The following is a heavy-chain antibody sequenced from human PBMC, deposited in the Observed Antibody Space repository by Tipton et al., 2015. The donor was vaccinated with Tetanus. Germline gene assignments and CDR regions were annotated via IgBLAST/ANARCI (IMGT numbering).Heavy chain of an antibody. Sequence: TLSLTCAVYGGSFSGYYWSWIRQPPGKGLEWIGEINHSGSTNYNPSFKSRVTISVETSKNQFSLKLSSVTAADTAVYYCARGQRRGYYGSLGGMDVWGQGTTVTVSS. D-gene: IGHD3-10*01. J-gene: IGHJ6*02. V-gene: IGHV4-34*01. CDR1: GGSFSGYY. CDR2: INHSGST. CDR3: ARGQRRGYYGSLGGMDV.